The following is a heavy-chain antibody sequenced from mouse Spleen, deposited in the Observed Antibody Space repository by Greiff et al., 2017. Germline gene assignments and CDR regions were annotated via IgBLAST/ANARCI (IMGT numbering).Heavy chain of an antibody. V-gene: IGHV1-39*01. CDR3: ARSLDYDRDRDAMDY. J-gene: IGHJ4*01. CDR2: INPNYGTT. CDR1: GYSFTDYN. D-gene: IGHD2-4*01. Sequence: EVQLQQSGPELVKPGASVKISCKASGYSFTDYNMNWVKQSNGKSLEWIGVINPNYGTTSYNQKFKGKATLTADQSSSTAYMQLNSLTSEDSAVYYCARSLDYDRDRDAMDYWGQGTSVTVSS.